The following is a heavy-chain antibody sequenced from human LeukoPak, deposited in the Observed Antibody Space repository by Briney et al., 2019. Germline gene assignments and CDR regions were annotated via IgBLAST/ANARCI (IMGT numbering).Heavy chain of an antibody. CDR2: IYYSGST. J-gene: IGHJ6*02. CDR1: GGSISSGDYY. CDR3: ASKQKGYCTNGVCSDYYYGMDV. Sequence: SQTLSLTCTVSGGSISSGDYYWSWIRQPPGKGLEWIGYIYYSGSTYYNPSLKSRVTISVDTSKNQFSLELSSVTAADTAVYYCASKQKGYCTNGVCSDYYYGMDVWGQGTTVTVSS. V-gene: IGHV4-30-4*01. D-gene: IGHD2-8*01.